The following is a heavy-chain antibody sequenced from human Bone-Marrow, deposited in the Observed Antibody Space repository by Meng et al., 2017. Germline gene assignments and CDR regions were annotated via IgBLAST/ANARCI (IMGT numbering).Heavy chain of an antibody. CDR2: INPKSGDT. Sequence: GQVGQSWAEVQKPGATVKVSCKPSGYNFPDYYIHWVRRAPGQGLEWMGRINPKSGDTHYAQKFQARVTMTGDTSISTAYMELSGLRSDDTAMYYCARDEDISAAGKLFGDYWGQGTLVTVSS. J-gene: IGHJ4*02. CDR1: GYNFPDYY. CDR3: ARDEDISAAGKLFGDY. V-gene: IGHV1-2*06. D-gene: IGHD6-25*01.